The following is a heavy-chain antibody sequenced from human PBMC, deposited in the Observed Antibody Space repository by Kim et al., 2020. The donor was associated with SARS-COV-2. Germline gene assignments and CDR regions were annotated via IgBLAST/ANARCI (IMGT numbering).Heavy chain of an antibody. Sequence: VKGRFTISRDNAKNSLYLQMNSLRAEDTAVSYCARDLSYYYDSSTPDPGYWGQGTLVTVSS. V-gene: IGHV3-21*01. CDR3: ARDLSYYYDSSTPDPGY. J-gene: IGHJ4*02. D-gene: IGHD3-22*01.